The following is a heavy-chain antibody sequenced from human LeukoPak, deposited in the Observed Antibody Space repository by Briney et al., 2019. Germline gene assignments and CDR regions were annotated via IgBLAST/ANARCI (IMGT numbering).Heavy chain of an antibody. CDR2: IRYDGSDK. V-gene: IGHV3-30*02. CDR1: GFIFGNYG. D-gene: IGHD7-27*01. CDR3: AKGQLGIQSSKWFDP. J-gene: IGHJ5*02. Sequence: PGGSLRLSCAASGFIFGNYGIYWVRQAPGKGLEWVAFIRYDGSDKYYADSVKGRFTMSRDNSKNTLYLQMDSLRPEDTAVYYCAKGQLGIQSSKWFDPWGQGTLVTVSS.